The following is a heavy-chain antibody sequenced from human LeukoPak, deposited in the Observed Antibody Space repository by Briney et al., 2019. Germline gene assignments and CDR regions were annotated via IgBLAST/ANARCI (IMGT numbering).Heavy chain of an antibody. CDR3: ARDNNYLLSGVDV. CDR1: GGSISSGGYY. V-gene: IGHV4-31*03. D-gene: IGHD2/OR15-2a*01. Sequence: NPSETLSLTCTVSGGSISSGGYYWSWIRQHPGKGLEWIGYIYYSGSTYYNPSLKSRVTISVDTSKNQFSLKLSSVTAADTAVYYCARDNNYLLSGVDVWGQGTTVTVSS. CDR2: IYYSGST. J-gene: IGHJ6*02.